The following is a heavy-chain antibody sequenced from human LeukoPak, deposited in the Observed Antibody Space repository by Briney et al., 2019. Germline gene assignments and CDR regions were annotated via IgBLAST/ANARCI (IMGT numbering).Heavy chain of an antibody. D-gene: IGHD2-15*01. CDR2: INHSGST. V-gene: IGHV4-34*01. Sequence: SETLSLTCAVYGGSFSGYYWSWIRQPPGKGLEWIGEINHSGSTNYNPSLRSRVTISVDTSKNQFSLKLSSVTAADTAVYYCATLPLHDYYYMDVWGKGTTVTVSS. CDR3: ATLPLHDYYYMDV. J-gene: IGHJ6*03. CDR1: GGSFSGYY.